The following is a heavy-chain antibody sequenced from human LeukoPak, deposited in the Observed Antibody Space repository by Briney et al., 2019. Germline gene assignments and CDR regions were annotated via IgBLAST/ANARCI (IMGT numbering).Heavy chain of an antibody. D-gene: IGHD3-22*01. CDR2: INHSGSA. CDR1: GGSFSGYY. Sequence: SETLSLTCAVYGGSFSGYYWSWIRQPPGKGLEWIGEINHSGSANYNPSLKSRVTISVDTSKNQFSLKLSSVTAADTAVYYCARVLDSSGYYYGFDPWGQGTLVTVSS. CDR3: ARVLDSSGYYYGFDP. J-gene: IGHJ5*02. V-gene: IGHV4-34*01.